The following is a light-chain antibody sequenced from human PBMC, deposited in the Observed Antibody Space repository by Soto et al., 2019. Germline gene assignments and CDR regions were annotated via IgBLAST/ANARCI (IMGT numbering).Light chain of an antibody. V-gene: IGLV2-14*01. Sequence: QSVLTQPASVSGSPGQSITISCTGTSSDIGGYNYVSWYQQHPGKAPKLMIYEVSNRPSGVSDRFSASKSGNTASLTISGLQAEDEADYYCSSYTGTLDVFGTGTKLTV. CDR3: SSYTGTLDV. CDR1: SSDIGGYNY. J-gene: IGLJ1*01. CDR2: EVS.